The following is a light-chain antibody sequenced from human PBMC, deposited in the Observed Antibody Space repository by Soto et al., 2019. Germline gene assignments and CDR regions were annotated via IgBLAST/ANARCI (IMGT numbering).Light chain of an antibody. Sequence: EIVLTQSPGTLSLSPGERATLSYRVSQSVSSSYLAWYQQKPGQPPRLLIYGASSRATGIPDRFSGSGSGTDFTLTISRLEPEDFAVYYCQQYGSSPRTFGQGTKVDIK. CDR2: GAS. V-gene: IGKV3-20*01. CDR1: QSVSSSY. CDR3: QQYGSSPRT. J-gene: IGKJ1*01.